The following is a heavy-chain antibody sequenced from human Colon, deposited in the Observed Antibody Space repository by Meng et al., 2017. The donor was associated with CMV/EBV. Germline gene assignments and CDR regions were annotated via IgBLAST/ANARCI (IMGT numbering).Heavy chain of an antibody. CDR3: ASAPKLRYFDWLSRPP. CDR2: ISSSGSTI. D-gene: IGHD3-9*01. J-gene: IGHJ5*02. CDR1: GFTFSDYY. Sequence: GFTFSDYYMSWIRQAPGKGLEWVSYISSSGSTIYYADSVKGRFTISRDNAKNSLYLQMNSLRAEDTAVYYCASAPKLRYFDWLSRPPWGQGTLVTVSS. V-gene: IGHV3-11*01.